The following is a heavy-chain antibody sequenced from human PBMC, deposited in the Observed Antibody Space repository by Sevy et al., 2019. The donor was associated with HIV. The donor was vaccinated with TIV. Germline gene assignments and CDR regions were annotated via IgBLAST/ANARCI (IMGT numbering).Heavy chain of an antibody. V-gene: IGHV4-59*01. CDR1: GGSISSYY. J-gene: IGHJ4*02. D-gene: IGHD5-12*01. Sequence: SKTLSLTCTVSGGSISSYYWNWFRQPPGKGLEWIGYIYYSERTNYNPSLKSRVTITVDTSKNQFSLRLTSVTAADTAVYYCAREDGKMATSDYWGQGTLVTVSS. CDR2: IYYSERT. CDR3: AREDGKMATSDY.